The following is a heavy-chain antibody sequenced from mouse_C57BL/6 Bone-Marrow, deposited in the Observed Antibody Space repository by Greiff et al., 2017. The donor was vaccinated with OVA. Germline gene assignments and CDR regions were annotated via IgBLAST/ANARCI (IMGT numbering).Heavy chain of an antibody. CDR3: ARSGDYDLFAY. D-gene: IGHD2-4*01. V-gene: IGHV1-18*01. CDR2: INPNNGGT. Sequence: VQLQHSGPELVKPGASVKIPCKASGYTFTDYNMDWVKQSHGKSLEWIGDINPNNGGTIYNQKFKGKATLTVDKSSSTAYMELRSLTSEDTAVYYCARSGDYDLFAYWGQGTLVTVSA. CDR1: GYTFTDYN. J-gene: IGHJ3*01.